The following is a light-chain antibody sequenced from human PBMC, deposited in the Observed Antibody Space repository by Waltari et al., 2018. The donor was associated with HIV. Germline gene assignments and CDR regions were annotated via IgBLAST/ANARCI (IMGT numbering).Light chain of an antibody. CDR2: EVT. J-gene: IGLJ3*02. CDR1: TSDIGGYNY. CDR3: SSYAGTNKV. V-gene: IGLV2-8*01. Sequence: QSALTQPPSASGSPGQSVTVSCTATTSDIGGYNYVSWYQLHPGKAPKLINYEVTKRPSGVPDRFSGAKSGNTASLTVSGLQAEDEADYYCSSYAGTNKVFGGGTKLTVL.